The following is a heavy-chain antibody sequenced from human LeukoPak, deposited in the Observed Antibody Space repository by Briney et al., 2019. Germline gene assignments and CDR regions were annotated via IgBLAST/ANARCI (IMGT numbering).Heavy chain of an antibody. CDR3: AREGLAVAGTEQSIFDY. CDR1: GGSISSYY. J-gene: IGHJ4*02. CDR2: IYYSGST. Sequence: SETLSLTCTVSGGSISSYYWSWIRQPPGKGLEWIGYIYYSGSTNYNPSLKSRVTISVDTSKNQFSLKLSSVTAADTAVYYCAREGLAVAGTEQSIFDYWGQGTLVTVSS. V-gene: IGHV4-59*01. D-gene: IGHD6-19*01.